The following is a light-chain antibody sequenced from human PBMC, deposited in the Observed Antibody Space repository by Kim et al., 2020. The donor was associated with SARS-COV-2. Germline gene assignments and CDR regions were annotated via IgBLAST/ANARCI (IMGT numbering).Light chain of an antibody. CDR1: QSVSSN. J-gene: IGKJ1*01. Sequence: SPGESATLSCRASQSVSSNLAWYQQKPGQAPRLLIYGASTRATGIPARFSGSGSGTEFTLTISSLQSEDFAVYYCQQYNNWPSLTFGQGTKVDIK. V-gene: IGKV3-15*01. CDR2: GAS. CDR3: QQYNNWPSLT.